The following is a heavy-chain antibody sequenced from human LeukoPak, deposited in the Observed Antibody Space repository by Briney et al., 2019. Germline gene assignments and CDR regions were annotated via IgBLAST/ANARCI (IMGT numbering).Heavy chain of an antibody. Sequence: AGGSLRLSCAASGFTFSSYAMSWVRQAPGKGLEWVSAISGSGGSTYYADSVTGRFTISRDNYKNTLYLQKNSLRAEDTAVYYCAKGGLPAAPMDWGQGTLVTVSS. V-gene: IGHV3-23*01. CDR3: AKGGLPAAPMD. D-gene: IGHD2-2*01. CDR1: GFTFSSYA. J-gene: IGHJ4*02. CDR2: ISGSGGST.